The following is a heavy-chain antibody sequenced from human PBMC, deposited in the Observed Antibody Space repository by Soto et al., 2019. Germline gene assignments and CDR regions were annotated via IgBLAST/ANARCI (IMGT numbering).Heavy chain of an antibody. Sequence: QVQLVQSGAEVKKPGASVKVSCKASGYTFTGYYMHWVRQAPGQGLEWMGWINPNSGGTNYAQKFQCRVTMTRDTSISTANMGLSRLRSDDTAVYYCARQKYYYDSSGYRWFDPWGQGTLVTVSS. V-gene: IGHV1-2*02. D-gene: IGHD3-22*01. CDR2: INPNSGGT. CDR1: GYTFTGYY. J-gene: IGHJ5*02. CDR3: ARQKYYYDSSGYRWFDP.